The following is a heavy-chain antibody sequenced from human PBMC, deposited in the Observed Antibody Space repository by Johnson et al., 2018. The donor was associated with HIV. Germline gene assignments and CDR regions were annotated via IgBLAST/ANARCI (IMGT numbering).Heavy chain of an antibody. CDR3: ARDHLTGNYAFDI. V-gene: IGHV3-11*04. CDR1: GFTFSDYY. Sequence: QVQLVESGGGLVKPGGSLRLSCAASGFTFSDYYMSWIRQAPGKGLEWVSYISMSGRTIYYADSVKGRFTISRDNSKNTLYLQMNSLRAEDTALYYCARDHLTGNYAFDIWGQGTMVTVSS. D-gene: IGHD7-27*01. J-gene: IGHJ3*02. CDR2: ISMSGRTI.